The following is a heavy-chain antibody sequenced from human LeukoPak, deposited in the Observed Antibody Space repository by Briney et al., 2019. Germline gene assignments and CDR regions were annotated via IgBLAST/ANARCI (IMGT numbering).Heavy chain of an antibody. V-gene: IGHV3-23*01. CDR2: ISGSGGST. D-gene: IGHD3-3*01. CDR1: GFTFSSYA. Sequence: GGSLRLSCAASGFTFSSYAMSWVRQAPGKGLEWVSAISGSGGSTYYADSVKGRFTISRDNSKNTLYLQMNSLRAEDTAVYYCAKERSRITIFGVVIIPAEFDYWGQGTLVTVSS. CDR3: AKERSRITIFGVVIIPAEFDY. J-gene: IGHJ4*02.